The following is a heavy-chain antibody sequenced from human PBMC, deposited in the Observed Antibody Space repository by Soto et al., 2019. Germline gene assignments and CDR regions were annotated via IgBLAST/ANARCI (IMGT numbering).Heavy chain of an antibody. CDR3: ARDLNSHDVLGFDY. CDR2: VSTYSDST. J-gene: IGHJ4*02. CDR1: GYTFTNYG. D-gene: IGHD1-20*01. Sequence: QVQLVQSGAEVKRPGASVKVSCKASGYTFTNYGINWVRQAPGHGLEWLGWVSTYSDSTNYAQRLHDRVTMTTDTSTSTAYMELRSLRSDDTAVYYCARDLNSHDVLGFDYWGQGTLVTVSS. V-gene: IGHV1-18*01.